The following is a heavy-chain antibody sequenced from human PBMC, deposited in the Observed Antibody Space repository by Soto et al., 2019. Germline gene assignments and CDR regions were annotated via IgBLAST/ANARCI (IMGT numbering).Heavy chain of an antibody. CDR2: IYYSGST. V-gene: IGHV4-59*08. D-gene: IGHD2-15*01. CDR1: GGSISSYY. Sequence: SETLSLTCTVSGGSISSYYWSWIRQPPGKGLEWIGYIYYSGSTNYNPSLKSRVTISVDTSKNQFSLKLSSVTAADTAVYYCARGVVVAASYYFYYWGQGTLVTVSS. J-gene: IGHJ4*02. CDR3: ARGVVVAASYYFYY.